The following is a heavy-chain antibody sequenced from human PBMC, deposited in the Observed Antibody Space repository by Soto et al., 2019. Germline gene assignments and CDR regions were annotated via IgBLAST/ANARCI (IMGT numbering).Heavy chain of an antibody. CDR2: INHSGST. CDR1: GGSFSGYY. V-gene: IGHV4-34*01. J-gene: IGHJ5*02. CDR3: ARRGAVTPGGIWSGYYWFDP. D-gene: IGHD3-3*01. Sequence: QVQLQQWGAGLLKPSETLSLTCAVYGGSFSGYYWSWIRQPPGKGLEWIGEINHSGSTNYNPSLKSRVTISVDTSKTQFSLKLSSVTAADTAVYYCARRGAVTPGGIWSGYYWFDPWGQGTLVTVSS.